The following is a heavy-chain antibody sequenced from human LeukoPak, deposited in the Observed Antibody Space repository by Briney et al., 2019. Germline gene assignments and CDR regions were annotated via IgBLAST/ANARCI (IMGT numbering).Heavy chain of an antibody. J-gene: IGHJ6*02. V-gene: IGHV1-69*01. CDR1: GGTFSSYA. Sequence: ASVKVSCKASGGTFSSYAISWVRQAPAQGLKWMGGIIPIFGTANYAQKFQGRVTITADESTSTAYMELSSLRSEDTAVYYCASRITIFGGHLEYGMDVWGQGTTVTVSS. CDR3: ASRITIFGGHLEYGMDV. CDR2: IIPIFGTA. D-gene: IGHD3-3*01.